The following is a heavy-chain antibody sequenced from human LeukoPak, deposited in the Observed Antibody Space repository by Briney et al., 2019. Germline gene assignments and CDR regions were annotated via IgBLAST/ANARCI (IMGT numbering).Heavy chain of an antibody. CDR1: TFTFSTYW. J-gene: IGHJ4*02. Sequence: GGSLRLSCAASTFTFSTYWMNWVRQVPGKGLVWLSGISNDGRSTSYADSVKGRFTISRDNAKNTLYLQMNSLRAEDTAVYYCAREDSTTVTFYFDYWGLGTMVAVSS. V-gene: IGHV3-74*01. D-gene: IGHD4-11*01. CDR3: AREDSTTVTFYFDY. CDR2: ISNDGRST.